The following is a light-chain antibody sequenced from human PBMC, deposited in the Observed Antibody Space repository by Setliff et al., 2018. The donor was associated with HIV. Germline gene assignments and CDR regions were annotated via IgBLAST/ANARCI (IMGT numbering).Light chain of an antibody. CDR1: SSDVGGYNY. CDR3: SSYTYTSTPV. Sequence: QSVLTQPASVSGSPGQSITISCTGTSSDVGGYNYVSWYQQHPGKVPKLMIYEVSNRPSGVSNRFSGSKSGNTVSLTISGLQAEDEADYYCSSYTYTSTPVFGTGTKVTVL. CDR2: EVS. J-gene: IGLJ1*01. V-gene: IGLV2-14*01.